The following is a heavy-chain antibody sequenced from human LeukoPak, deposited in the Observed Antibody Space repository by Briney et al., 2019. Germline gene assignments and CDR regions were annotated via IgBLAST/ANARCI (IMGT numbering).Heavy chain of an antibody. CDR3: ARARSDNYYSGVNY. D-gene: IGHD3-22*01. V-gene: IGHV3-23*01. CDR1: GFTFSSHA. CDR2: IYGNAGRT. Sequence: QTGGSLRLSCAASGFTFSSHAMNWVRQAPGKGLEWVPGIYGNAGRTFYADSVKGRFTMSRDNSKNTLYLQMDSLRAEDTAMYYCARARSDNYYSGVNYWGQGTLVTVSS. J-gene: IGHJ4*02.